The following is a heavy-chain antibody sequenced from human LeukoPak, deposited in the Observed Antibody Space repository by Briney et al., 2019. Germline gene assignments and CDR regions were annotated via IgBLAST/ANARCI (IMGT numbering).Heavy chain of an antibody. CDR2: IYYSGST. CDR1: GGSISSSSYY. J-gene: IGHJ6*03. Sequence: KPSETLSLTCTVSGGSISSSSYYWGWICQPPGKGLEWIGSIYYSGSTYNNPSLKSRVTMSVDTSKNQFSLKLSSVTAADTAIYYCASGSSGFDYGRYFFYYMDVWGKGTTVTVFS. V-gene: IGHV4-39*01. D-gene: IGHD5-12*01. CDR3: ASGSSGFDYGRYFFYYMDV.